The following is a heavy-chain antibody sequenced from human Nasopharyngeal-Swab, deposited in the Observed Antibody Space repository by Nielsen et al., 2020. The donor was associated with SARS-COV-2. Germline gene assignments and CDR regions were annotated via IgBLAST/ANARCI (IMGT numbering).Heavy chain of an antibody. CDR1: GYVFSAYW. D-gene: IGHD3-9*01. Sequence: GESLKISCKGSGYVFSAYWIGWVRQLPGRGLEWVAVIYPGDSDARYSPSVQGQVTFSHGKSIDTAYLHLRSLQASDTAIYYCARHDYDILTGYSYWGQGTPVTVSS. J-gene: IGHJ4*01. V-gene: IGHV5-51*01. CDR2: IYPGDSDA. CDR3: ARHDYDILTGYSY.